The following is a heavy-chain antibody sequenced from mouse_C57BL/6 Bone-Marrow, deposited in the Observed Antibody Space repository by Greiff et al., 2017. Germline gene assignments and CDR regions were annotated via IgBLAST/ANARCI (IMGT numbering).Heavy chain of an antibody. CDR3: ARRYYDYDDAMDY. Sequence: QVQLQQSGAELVRPGASVKLSCKASGYTFTDYYINWVKQRPGQGLEWIARIYPGSGNTYYNEKFKGKATLTAEKSSSTAYMKLSSLTSEDSAVYFCARRYYDYDDAMDYWGQGTSVTVSS. J-gene: IGHJ4*01. CDR2: IYPGSGNT. D-gene: IGHD2-4*01. V-gene: IGHV1-76*01. CDR1: GYTFTDYY.